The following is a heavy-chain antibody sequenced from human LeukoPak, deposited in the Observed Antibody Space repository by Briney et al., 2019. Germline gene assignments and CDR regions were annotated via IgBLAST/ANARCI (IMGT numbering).Heavy chain of an antibody. CDR3: ARGSSGWYGHDAFDI. CDR1: GGSISSYY. D-gene: IGHD6-19*01. CDR2: IYYSGST. Sequence: SETLSLTCTVSGGSISSYYWSWIRQPPGKGLEWIGYIYYSGSTNYNPSLKSRVTISVDTSKNQFSLKLSSVTAADTAVYYCARGSSGWYGHDAFDIWGQGTMVTVSS. V-gene: IGHV4-59*08. J-gene: IGHJ3*02.